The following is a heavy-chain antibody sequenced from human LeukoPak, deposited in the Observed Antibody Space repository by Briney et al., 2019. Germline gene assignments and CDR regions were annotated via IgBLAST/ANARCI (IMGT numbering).Heavy chain of an antibody. J-gene: IGHJ6*02. V-gene: IGHV4-59*08. CDR3: ARTLDCSSSSCSYGMDV. CDR1: GGSMSSYY. CDR2: FFYSGST. Sequence: SETLSLTCAVSGGSMSSYYWSWIRQPPGKGLEWIGYFFYSGSTNYNPSLKSRVTISVDTSKNQSSLKLNSVTAGDTAVYYCARTLDCSSSSCSYGMDVWGQGTTVSV. D-gene: IGHD2-15*01.